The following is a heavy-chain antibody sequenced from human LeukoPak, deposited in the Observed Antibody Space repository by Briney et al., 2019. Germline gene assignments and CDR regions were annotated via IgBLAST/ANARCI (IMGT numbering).Heavy chain of an antibody. CDR2: INWNGGST. CDR1: GFTFDDYG. V-gene: IGHV3-20*04. Sequence: GGSLRLSCAASGFTFDDYGMSWVRQAPGKGLEWVSGINWNGGSTGYADSVKGRFTISRDNAKNSLYLQMNSLRAEDTAVYYCAKGQTFDAFDIWGQGTMVTVPS. CDR3: AKGQTFDAFDI. J-gene: IGHJ3*02.